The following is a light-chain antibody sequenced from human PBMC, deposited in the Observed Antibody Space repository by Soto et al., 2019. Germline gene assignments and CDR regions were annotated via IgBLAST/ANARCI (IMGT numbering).Light chain of an antibody. Sequence: QPVLTQPASVSGSPGQSITISCTEPTSDVGGYNYVSWYQQHPGKAPKLMIYDVSNRPSGVSNRFSGSKSGNTASLTISGLQAEDEADYYCSSYTSSSTLVFGTGTKVTVL. CDR2: DVS. J-gene: IGLJ1*01. CDR3: SSYTSSSTLV. V-gene: IGLV2-14*01. CDR1: TSDVGGYNY.